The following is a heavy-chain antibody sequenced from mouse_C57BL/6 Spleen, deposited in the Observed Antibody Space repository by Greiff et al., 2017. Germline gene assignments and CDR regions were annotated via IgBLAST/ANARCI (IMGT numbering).Heavy chain of an antibody. CDR1: GYTFTSYW. V-gene: IGHV1-50*01. CDR2: IDPSDSYT. J-gene: IGHJ2*01. D-gene: IGHD1-2*01. CDR3: ARLLRLDY. Sequence: VQLQQPGAELVKPGASVKLSCKASGYTFTSYWMQWVKQRPGQGLEWIGEIDPSDSYTNYNQKFKGKATLTVDTSSSTAYMQLSSLTSEDSAVYYCARLLRLDYWRQGTTLTVSS.